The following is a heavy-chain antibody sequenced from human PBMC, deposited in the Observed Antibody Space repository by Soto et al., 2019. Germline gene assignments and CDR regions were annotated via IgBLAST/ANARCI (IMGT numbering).Heavy chain of an antibody. CDR2: ISGSGGST. J-gene: IGHJ6*02. CDR3: AKDRFPRYYDYVWGSYRYTGYYGMDV. V-gene: IGHV3-23*01. Sequence: GGSLRLSCAASGFTFSSYAMSWVRQAPGKGLEWVSAISGSGGSTYYADSVKGRFTISRDNSKNTLYLQMNSLRAEDTAVYYCAKDRFPRYYDYVWGSYRYTGYYGMDVWGQGTTVTVSS. CDR1: GFTFSSYA. D-gene: IGHD3-16*02.